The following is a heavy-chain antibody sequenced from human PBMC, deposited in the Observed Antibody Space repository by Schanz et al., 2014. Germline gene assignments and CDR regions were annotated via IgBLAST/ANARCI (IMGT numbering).Heavy chain of an antibody. CDR3: AKDSTHIDIVLVPTAIDY. CDR2: ISSSGSYI. J-gene: IGHJ4*02. D-gene: IGHD2-2*01. CDR1: EFTFSSYK. V-gene: IGHV3-21*01. Sequence: EGQLAESGGGLVKPGGSLRLSCEASEFTFSSYKMNWVRQAPGKGLEWVSSISSSGSYIHYADSVKGRFTISRDNAKNTLYLQMNTLRSEDTAVYYCAKDSTHIDIVLVPTAIDYWGQGTLVTVSS.